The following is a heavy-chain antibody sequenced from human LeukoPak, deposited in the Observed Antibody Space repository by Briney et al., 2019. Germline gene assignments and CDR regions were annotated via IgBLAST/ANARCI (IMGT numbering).Heavy chain of an antibody. D-gene: IGHD2-2*01. CDR1: GGSISSGGYS. V-gene: IGHV4-30-2*01. CDR3: ARGGDIVVVPAALVWFDP. J-gene: IGHJ5*02. Sequence: PSQTLSLTCAVSGGSISSGGYSWSWIRQPPGKGLEWIGYIYHSGSTYYNPSLKSRVTISVDRSKNQFSLKLSSVTAADTAVYYCARGGDIVVVPAALVWFDPWGQGTLVTVSS. CDR2: IYHSGST.